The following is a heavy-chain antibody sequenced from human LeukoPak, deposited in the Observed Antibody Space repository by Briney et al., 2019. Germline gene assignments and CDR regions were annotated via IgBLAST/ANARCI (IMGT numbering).Heavy chain of an antibody. V-gene: IGHV3-53*01. J-gene: IGHJ4*02. Sequence: RPGGSLRLSCAASGFTVSSNYMSWVRQAPGKGLEWVSVIYSGGSTYYADSVKGRFTISRDNSKNTLYLQMNSLRAEDTAVYYCARDRVGLPAAIKGIAASRYFDYWGQGTLVTVSS. D-gene: IGHD2-2*02. CDR1: GFTVSSNY. CDR2: IYSGGST. CDR3: ARDRVGLPAAIKGIAASRYFDY.